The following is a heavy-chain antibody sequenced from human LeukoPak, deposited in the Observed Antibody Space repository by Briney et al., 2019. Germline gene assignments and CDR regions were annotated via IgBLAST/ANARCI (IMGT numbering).Heavy chain of an antibody. CDR3: ATDRGHAFDI. Sequence: GGSLRLSCAASGFTFSSYWMHWVRQAPGKGLVWVSRIYSDGSGTTYAESVKGRFTISRGNAKNTLFLQMNSLTAEDTAVYYCATDRGHAFDIWGQGTMVTVS. D-gene: IGHD3-10*01. CDR2: IYSDGSGT. CDR1: GFTFSSYW. V-gene: IGHV3-74*01. J-gene: IGHJ3*02.